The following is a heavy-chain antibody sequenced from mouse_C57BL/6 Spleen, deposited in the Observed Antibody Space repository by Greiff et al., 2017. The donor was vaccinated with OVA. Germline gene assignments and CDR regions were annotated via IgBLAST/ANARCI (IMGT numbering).Heavy chain of an antibody. CDR2: IDPSDSET. J-gene: IGHJ4*01. CDR3: ARGGTGTGYAMDY. D-gene: IGHD4-1*01. CDR1: GYTFTSYW. Sequence: QVQLQQPGAELVRPGSSVKLSCKASGYTFTSYWMHWVKQRPIQGLEWIGNIDPSDSETHYNQQFKDKATLTVDKSSSTAYMQLSSLTSEDSAVYYCARGGTGTGYAMDYWGQGTSVTVSS. V-gene: IGHV1-52*01.